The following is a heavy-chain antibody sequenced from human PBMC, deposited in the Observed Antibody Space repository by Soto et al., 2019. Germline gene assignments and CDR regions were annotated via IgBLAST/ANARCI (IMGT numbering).Heavy chain of an antibody. CDR2: IYTNGKT. D-gene: IGHD3-10*01. Sequence: QVQLQESGPGLVRPSETLSLTCNVSGVAIANYYWNWIRKPAGRTLEWIGRIYTNGKTHYNPSLKSRVNMSIDTSQNQFFLTLNSVTAADTAIYFCARGSRATGTIDHWGQGSFVPVSS. V-gene: IGHV4-4*07. J-gene: IGHJ4*02. CDR3: ARGSRATGTIDH. CDR1: GVAIANYY.